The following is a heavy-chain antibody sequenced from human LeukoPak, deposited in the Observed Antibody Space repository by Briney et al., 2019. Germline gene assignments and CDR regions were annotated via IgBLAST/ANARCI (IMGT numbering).Heavy chain of an antibody. CDR2: MKYEGSEI. CDR1: GFAFSSYW. J-gene: IGHJ4*02. Sequence: PGGSLTLSCAASGFAFSSYWMSWVRQAPGKGREWVANMKYEGSEIYYVDSVKGRFTISRDNAKNSLYRQMNSLRAEDTAVYYCAREGTITAYNFDYWGQGTLVTVSS. D-gene: IGHD5-12*01. V-gene: IGHV3-7*05. CDR3: AREGTITAYNFDY.